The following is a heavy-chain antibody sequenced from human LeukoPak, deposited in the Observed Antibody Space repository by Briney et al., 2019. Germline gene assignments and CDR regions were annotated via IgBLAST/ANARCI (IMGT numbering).Heavy chain of an antibody. CDR3: AREHPILYYFDY. CDR1: GFTFSSYD. CDR2: IGTAGDT. J-gene: IGHJ4*02. V-gene: IGHV3-13*01. Sequence: GGSLRLSCAASGFTFSSYDMHWVRQATGKGLEWVSAIGTAGDTYYPGSVKGRFTISRENAKNSLYLQMNSLRAGDTAVYYCAREHPILYYFDYWGQGTLVTVSS.